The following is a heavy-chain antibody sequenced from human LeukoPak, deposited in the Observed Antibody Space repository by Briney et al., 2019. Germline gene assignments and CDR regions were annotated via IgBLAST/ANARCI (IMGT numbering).Heavy chain of an antibody. Sequence: PGGSLRLSCAASGFTVSSNYMSWVRQAPGKGLEWVSVIYSGGSTYYADSVKGRFTISRDNSKNTLYLQMNSLRAEDTAVYYCAKVVFNYYYMDVWGKGTTVTVSS. V-gene: IGHV3-53*01. CDR1: GFTVSSNY. J-gene: IGHJ6*03. CDR2: IYSGGST. CDR3: AKVVFNYYYMDV. D-gene: IGHD1-14*01.